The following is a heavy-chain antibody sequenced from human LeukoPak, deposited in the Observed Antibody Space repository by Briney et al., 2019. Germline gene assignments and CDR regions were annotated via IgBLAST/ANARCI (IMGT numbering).Heavy chain of an antibody. CDR1: GGSIRSYY. J-gene: IGHJ6*02. V-gene: IGHV4-59*12. D-gene: IGHD6-19*01. CDR2: IYYSGST. CDR3: AREGCIAVAGSYYYYYGMDV. Sequence: PSETLSLTCTVSGGSIRSYYWSWIRQPPGKGLEWIGYIYYSGSTNYNPSLKSRVTMSVDTSKNQFSLKLSSVTAADTAVYYCAREGCIAVAGSYYYYYGMDVWGQGTTVTVSS.